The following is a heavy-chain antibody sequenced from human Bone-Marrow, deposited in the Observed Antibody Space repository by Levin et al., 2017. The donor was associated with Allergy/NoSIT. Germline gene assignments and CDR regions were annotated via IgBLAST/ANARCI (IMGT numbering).Heavy chain of an antibody. V-gene: IGHV1-2*02. CDR1: GYTFTGYY. J-gene: IGHJ4*02. CDR3: ARVVRDGYYGNYFDY. Sequence: ASVKVSCKASGYTFTGYYMHWVRQAPGQGLEWMGWINPNSGGTNYAQKFQGRVTMTRDTSISTAYMELSRLRSDDTAVYYCARVVRDGYYGNYFDYWGQGTLVTVSS. CDR2: INPNSGGT. D-gene: IGHD5-24*01.